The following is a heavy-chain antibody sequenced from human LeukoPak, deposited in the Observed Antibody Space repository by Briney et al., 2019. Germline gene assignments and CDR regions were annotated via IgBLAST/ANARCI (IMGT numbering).Heavy chain of an antibody. V-gene: IGHV4-39*07. CDR3: ARCAVMDDAYLDY. D-gene: IGHD3-16*01. CDR1: GGSISSSSYY. Sequence: SETLSLTCTVSGGSISSSSYYWGWIRQPPGKGLEWIGSIYYSGSTYYNPSLKSRVTISVDTSKNQFSLKLSSVTAADTAVYYCARCAVMDDAYLDYWGQGILVTVSS. CDR2: IYYSGST. J-gene: IGHJ4*02.